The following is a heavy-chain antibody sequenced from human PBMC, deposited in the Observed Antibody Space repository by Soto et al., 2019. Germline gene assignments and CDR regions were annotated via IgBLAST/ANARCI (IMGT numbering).Heavy chain of an antibody. CDR3: ARDQSPSSGWPGMDV. Sequence: QVQLVQSGAEVKKPGASVKVSCKASGYTFTDYYMHWVRQAPGQGLEWMGWINPNCGGTNYAQKFQGRVTMTRDTSISTAYMELNRLRSDDTAVYYCARDQSPSSGWPGMDVWGQGTPVTVSS. D-gene: IGHD6-19*01. J-gene: IGHJ6*02. V-gene: IGHV1-2*02. CDR1: GYTFTDYY. CDR2: INPNCGGT.